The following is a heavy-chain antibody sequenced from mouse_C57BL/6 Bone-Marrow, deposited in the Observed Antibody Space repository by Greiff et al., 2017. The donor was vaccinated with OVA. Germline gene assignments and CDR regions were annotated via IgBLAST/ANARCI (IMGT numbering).Heavy chain of an antibody. CDR1: GFTFSSYA. V-gene: IGHV5-4*03. CDR2: ISDGGSYT. J-gene: IGHJ1*03. CDR3: ARGTGTDWYFDV. Sequence: VMLVESGGGLVKPGGSLKLSCAASGFTFSSYAMSWVRQTPEKRLEWVATISDGGSYTYYPDNVKGRFTISRDNAKNNLYLQMSHLKSEDTAMYYCARGTGTDWYFDVWGTGTTVTVSS. D-gene: IGHD4-1*01.